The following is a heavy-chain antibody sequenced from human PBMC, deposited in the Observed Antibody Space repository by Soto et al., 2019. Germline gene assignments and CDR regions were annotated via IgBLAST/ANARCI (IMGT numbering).Heavy chain of an antibody. CDR3: TIGSWSGEVFDI. J-gene: IGHJ3*02. Sequence: QVQLVQSGAEVKKPGSAEKVSCKGSGGTFSTYSMFWVRQAPGQGLEWMGRIIPMLGISNYAQKFQGRVTISADKSTGTAYMELSSLRSEDTALYYCTIGSWSGEVFDIWGQGTMVTVSS. CDR2: IIPMLGIS. V-gene: IGHV1-69*02. CDR1: GGTFSTYS. D-gene: IGHD2-21*01.